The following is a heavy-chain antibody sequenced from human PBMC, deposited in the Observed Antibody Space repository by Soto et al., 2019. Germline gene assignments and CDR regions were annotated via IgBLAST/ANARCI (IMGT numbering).Heavy chain of an antibody. D-gene: IGHD6-19*01. J-gene: IGHJ4*02. CDR3: ATTRGIAVGGSFNY. CDR1: GDSIRGRNYY. V-gene: IGHV4-39*01. Sequence: SETLSLTCTVSGDSIRGRNYYWAWIRQPPGRGLEWVGTLFSGSTYSNPSLKSRVSISLDTSKNQVSLKLSSVAAADTAIYYCATTRGIAVGGSFNYWGQGTLVTVS. CDR2: LFSGST.